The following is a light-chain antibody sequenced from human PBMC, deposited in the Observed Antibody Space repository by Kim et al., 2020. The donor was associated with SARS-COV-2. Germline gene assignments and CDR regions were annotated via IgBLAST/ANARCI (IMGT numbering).Light chain of an antibody. CDR2: GAS. J-gene: IGKJ1*01. CDR3: QQYGSSLTWT. CDR1: QSASRSY. V-gene: IGKV3-20*01. Sequence: PCERATLSCRASQSASRSYLAWYQQKPGHAPRLLIHGASSRATGIPDRFSGSASGTDFSLTISRLEPEDFAVYYCQQYGSSLTWTFGQGTKVDIK.